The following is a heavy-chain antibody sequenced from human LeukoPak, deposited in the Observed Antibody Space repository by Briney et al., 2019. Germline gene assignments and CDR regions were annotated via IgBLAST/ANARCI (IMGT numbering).Heavy chain of an antibody. Sequence: GGSLRLSCAASGFTFSTSAMNWVRQAPGKGLEWVSVISASGGTTYYGDSVRGRFTISRDNSKNTLYLQMNSLRAENTAVYYCAKTGTPWYYFDYWGQGTLVTVSS. D-gene: IGHD6-13*01. CDR3: AKTGTPWYYFDY. CDR1: GFTFSTSA. CDR2: ISASGGTT. V-gene: IGHV3-23*01. J-gene: IGHJ4*02.